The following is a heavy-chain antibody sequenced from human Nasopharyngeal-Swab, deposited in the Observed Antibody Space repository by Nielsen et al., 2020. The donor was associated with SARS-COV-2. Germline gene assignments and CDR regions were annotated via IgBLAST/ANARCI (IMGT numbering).Heavy chain of an antibody. CDR2: VFYPGT. J-gene: IGHJ4*02. CDR1: GASISNRTYY. CDR3: VRDESGDYLGLPFDS. V-gene: IGHV4-39*07. D-gene: IGHD4-17*01. Sequence: SETLSLTCSVSGASISNRTYYWGWIRQSPEKGLQWIGTVFYPGTYYNPSLQSRFTISVDTSKNQFSLKLTSVTAADTAVYYCVRDESGDYLGLPFDSWGPGTLVTVSS.